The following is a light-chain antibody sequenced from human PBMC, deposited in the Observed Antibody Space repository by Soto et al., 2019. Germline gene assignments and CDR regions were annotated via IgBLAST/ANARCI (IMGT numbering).Light chain of an antibody. Sequence: QSVLTQPASVSGSPGQSITISCTGTSCDVGSYNLVSWYQQHPGKAPKLMIYEVSKRPSGVSNRFSGSKSRNTASLTISGLQAEDEADYYCCSYAGSSTLDVFGTGTKVTVL. CDR1: SCDVGSYNL. CDR3: CSYAGSSTLDV. V-gene: IGLV2-23*02. J-gene: IGLJ1*01. CDR2: EVS.